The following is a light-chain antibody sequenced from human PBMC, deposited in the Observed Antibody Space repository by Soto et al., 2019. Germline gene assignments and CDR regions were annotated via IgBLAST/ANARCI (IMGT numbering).Light chain of an antibody. CDR1: ISNVGGYNY. V-gene: IGLV2-11*01. Sequence: QSALTQPRSVSGSPGQSVTISCTGSISNVGGYNYVSWYQQHPDEAPQLIIYNVNKRHSGVPDRFSGSKSGNTASLTISGLQAEDEADYYCCSYGGTVVFGGGTKL. J-gene: IGLJ2*01. CDR2: NVN. CDR3: CSYGGTVV.